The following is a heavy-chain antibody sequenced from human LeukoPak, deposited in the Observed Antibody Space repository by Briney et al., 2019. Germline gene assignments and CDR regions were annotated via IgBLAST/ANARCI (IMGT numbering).Heavy chain of an antibody. J-gene: IGHJ3*02. V-gene: IGHV4-59*01. CDR2: IYYSGST. D-gene: IGHD3-22*01. Sequence: PSETLSLTCTVSGGSISSYYWSWIRQPPGKGLEWIGYIYYSGSTNYNPSLKSRVTISVGTSKNQFSLKLSSVTAADTAVYYCARGPYYYDSSGAFDIWGQGTMVTVSS. CDR1: GGSISSYY. CDR3: ARGPYYYDSSGAFDI.